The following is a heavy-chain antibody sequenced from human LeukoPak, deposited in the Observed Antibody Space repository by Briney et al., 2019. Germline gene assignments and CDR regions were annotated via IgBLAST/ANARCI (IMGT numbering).Heavy chain of an antibody. CDR2: IDGPSDSI. Sequence: GGSLRLSCAASGFIFSKYAMEWVRQAPGKGLEWVSSIDGPSDSIYYADSAKGRFTISRDDAKNSVYLQMNSLRAEDTGIYYCARLVCTTIPCYGKFYFDYWGQGTLVPVAS. CDR1: GFIFSKYA. D-gene: IGHD1-1*01. CDR3: ARLVCTTIPCYGKFYFDY. J-gene: IGHJ4*02. V-gene: IGHV3-21*06.